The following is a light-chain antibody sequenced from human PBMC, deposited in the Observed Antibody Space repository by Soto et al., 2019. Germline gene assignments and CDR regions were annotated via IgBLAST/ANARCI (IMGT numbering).Light chain of an antibody. J-gene: IGLJ2*01. Sequence: QSALAQPASVSGSPGQSITISCTGTSSDVGSYNLVSWYQQHPGKAPKLMIYEVNKRPSGVSNRFSGSKSGNTASLTISGLQAEDEAEYYCCSYAGSTTFAVFGGGTKLTVL. CDR2: EVN. V-gene: IGLV2-23*02. CDR3: CSYAGSTTFAV. CDR1: SSDVGSYNL.